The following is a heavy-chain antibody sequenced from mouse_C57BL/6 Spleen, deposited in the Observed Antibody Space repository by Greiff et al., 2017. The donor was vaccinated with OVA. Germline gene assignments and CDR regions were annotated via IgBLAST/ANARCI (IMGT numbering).Heavy chain of an antibody. CDR3: ARVDYYGSSYFDY. J-gene: IGHJ2*01. D-gene: IGHD1-1*01. CDR2: IYPGDGDT. Sequence: VQVVESGPELVKPGASVKISCKASGYAFSSSWMNWVKQRPGKGLEWIGRIYPGDGDTNYNGKFKGKATLTADKSSSTAYMQLSSLTSEDSAVYFCARVDYYGSSYFDYWGQGTTLTVSS. V-gene: IGHV1-82*01. CDR1: GYAFSSSW.